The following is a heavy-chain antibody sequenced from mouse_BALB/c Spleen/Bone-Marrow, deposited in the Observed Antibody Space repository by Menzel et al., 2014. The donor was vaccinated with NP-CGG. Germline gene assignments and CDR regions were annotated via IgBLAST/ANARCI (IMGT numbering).Heavy chain of an antibody. V-gene: IGHV14-4*02. J-gene: IGHJ2*01. CDR3: NAEHGNYHYIDY. CDR2: IDPGNGDT. Sequence: EVKLVESGAELVRSGASVKLSCTASGFNIKDYYMHWVKQRPEKGLERIGWIDPGNGDTEYAPKFQGKATMTADTSSNTAYLQLSSLTSEDTAVYYCNAEHGNYHYIDYWGQGTTLTVSS. CDR1: GFNIKDYY. D-gene: IGHD6-1*01.